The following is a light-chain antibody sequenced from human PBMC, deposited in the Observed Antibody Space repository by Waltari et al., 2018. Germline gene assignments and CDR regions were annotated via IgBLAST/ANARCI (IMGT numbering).Light chain of an antibody. CDR3: SSYRTTNTWV. CDR2: EVN. Sequence: QSALTQPASVSGSPGQSITISCTGTSSDVGGYNYVSWYQQRPGKAPKLIIYEVNNRPSGVSNRLSGSKSGPTASLTISGLQPEDEADYYCSSYRTTNTWVFGGGTKLTVL. J-gene: IGLJ3*02. CDR1: SSDVGGYNY. V-gene: IGLV2-14*01.